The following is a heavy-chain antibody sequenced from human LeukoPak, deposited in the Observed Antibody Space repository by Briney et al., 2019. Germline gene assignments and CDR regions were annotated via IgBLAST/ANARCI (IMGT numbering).Heavy chain of an antibody. CDR3: AGEYGSGSYYQT. J-gene: IGHJ4*02. CDR1: GGSISSYY. Sequence: SETLSLTCTVSGGSISSYYWSWIRQPPAKGLEWIGYIYYSGSTNYNPSLKSRVTISVDTSKNQFSLKLSSVTAADTAVYYRAGEYGSGSYYQTWGQGTLVTVSS. CDR2: IYYSGST. V-gene: IGHV4-59*01. D-gene: IGHD3-10*01.